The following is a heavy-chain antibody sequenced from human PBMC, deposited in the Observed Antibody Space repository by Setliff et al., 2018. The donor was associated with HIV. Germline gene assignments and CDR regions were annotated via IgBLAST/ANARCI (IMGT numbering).Heavy chain of an antibody. CDR3: AKNTPSIINYPYYYYMDV. V-gene: IGHV3-23*01. Sequence: GGSLRLSCAASGFTFSSFAMTWVRQAPGKGLEWVSGISAGGYTTYYADSVKGRFTISRDNSKNTLYLQMNNLRAEDTAVYYCAKNTPSIINYPYYYYMDVWGKGTTVTVSS. J-gene: IGHJ6*03. CDR1: GFTFSSFA. CDR2: ISAGGYTT. D-gene: IGHD1-7*01.